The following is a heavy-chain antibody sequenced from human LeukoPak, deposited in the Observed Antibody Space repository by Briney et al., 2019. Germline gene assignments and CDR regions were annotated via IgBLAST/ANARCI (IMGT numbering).Heavy chain of an antibody. V-gene: IGHV3-48*01. D-gene: IGHD2-8*02. J-gene: IGHJ5*01. CDR1: GFIFSTYS. Sequence: GGSLRLSCATSGFIFSTYSMNWVRQAPGKGLEWVSYISSSSYTIYYADFVKGRFTISRDNAKNSLYLQMNGLRAEDTAVYYCARVAVSGPTGWFDSWGQGTLVIVSS. CDR3: ARVAVSGPTGWFDS. CDR2: ISSSSYTI.